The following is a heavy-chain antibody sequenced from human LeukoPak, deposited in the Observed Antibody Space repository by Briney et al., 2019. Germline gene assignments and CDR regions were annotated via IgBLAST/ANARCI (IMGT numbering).Heavy chain of an antibody. J-gene: IGHJ5*02. D-gene: IGHD3-3*01. CDR2: IKQDGSEK. CDR1: GFTFRTYW. CDR3: ARVTYYDFWSGSLFNP. V-gene: IGHV3-7*01. Sequence: GGSLRLSCAASGFTFRTYWMHWVRQAPGKGLEWVANIKQDGSEKYYVDSVKGRFTISRDNAKNSLYLQMNSLRAEDTAVYYCARVTYYDFWSGSLFNPWGQGTLVTVSS.